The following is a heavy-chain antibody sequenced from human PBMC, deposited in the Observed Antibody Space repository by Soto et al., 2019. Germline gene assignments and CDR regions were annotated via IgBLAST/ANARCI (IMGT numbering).Heavy chain of an antibody. Sequence: PGGSLRLSCAASGFTFSSYAMSWVRQAPGKGLEWVSAISGSGGSTYYADSVKGRFTISRDNSKNTLYLQMNSLRAEDTAVYYCAKDGYCSGGGCYSAFHAFDIWGQGTMVTVSS. CDR2: ISGSGGST. J-gene: IGHJ3*02. D-gene: IGHD2-15*01. V-gene: IGHV3-23*01. CDR3: AKDGYCSGGGCYSAFHAFDI. CDR1: GFTFSSYA.